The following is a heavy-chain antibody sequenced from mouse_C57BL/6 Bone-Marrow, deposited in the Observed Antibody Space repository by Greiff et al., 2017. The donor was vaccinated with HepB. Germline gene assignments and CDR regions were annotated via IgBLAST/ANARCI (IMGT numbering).Heavy chain of an antibody. D-gene: IGHD1-1*01. CDR2: IYPGDGDT. CDR3: ARGGYGSSYNPRYFDV. CDR1: GYAFSSYW. V-gene: IGHV1-80*01. Sequence: QVQLQQSGAELVKPGASVKISCKASGYAFSSYWMDWVKQRPGKGLEWIGQIYPGDGDTNYNGKFKGKATLTADKSSSTAYKQLSSLTSEDSAVYFCARGGYGSSYNPRYFDVWGTGTTVTVSS. J-gene: IGHJ1*03.